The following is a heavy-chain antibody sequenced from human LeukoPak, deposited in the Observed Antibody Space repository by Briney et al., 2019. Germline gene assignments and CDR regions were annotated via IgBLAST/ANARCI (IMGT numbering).Heavy chain of an antibody. CDR2: VNWNGGRT. J-gene: IGHJ3*02. CDR1: GFTFDDYD. D-gene: IGHD3-22*01. V-gene: IGHV3-20*01. Sequence: GSLRLSCAASGFTFDDYDMSWVRQVPGKGLEWVSGVNWNGGRTHYADSVKGRFTISRDNAKKSLYLQMSSLRAEDTALYHCARETTYYDSSGNYYHTFDIWGQGTMVTVSS. CDR3: ARETTYYDSSGNYYHTFDI.